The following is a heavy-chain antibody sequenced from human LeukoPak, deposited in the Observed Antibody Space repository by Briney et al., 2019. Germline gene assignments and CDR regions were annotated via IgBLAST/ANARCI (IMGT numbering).Heavy chain of an antibody. D-gene: IGHD5-18*01. CDR1: GFTFSSYN. CDR3: ARDLGGYSYGSHFDY. Sequence: GGSLRLSCAASGFTFSSYNMNWVRQAPGKGLEWVSYISSSSSTKYYADSVKGRFTISRDNARNSLYLHMNSLRAEDTAVYYCARDLGGYSYGSHFDYWGQGTLVTVSS. V-gene: IGHV3-48*04. J-gene: IGHJ4*02. CDR2: ISSSSSTK.